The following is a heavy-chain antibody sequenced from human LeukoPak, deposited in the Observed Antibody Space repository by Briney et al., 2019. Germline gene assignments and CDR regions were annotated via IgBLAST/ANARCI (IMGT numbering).Heavy chain of an antibody. Sequence: PGGSLRLSCAASGFTFSTYSMNWVRQAPGKGLEWVSSIGSSSTYIYYADSMRGRFTISRDNAKNSLYLQMNNLRAEDTAVYYCARTGTDPLGWFDAWGQGTLVTVSS. CDR2: IGSSSTYI. V-gene: IGHV3-21*01. CDR1: GFTFSTYS. J-gene: IGHJ5*02. D-gene: IGHD1/OR15-1a*01. CDR3: ARTGTDPLGWFDA.